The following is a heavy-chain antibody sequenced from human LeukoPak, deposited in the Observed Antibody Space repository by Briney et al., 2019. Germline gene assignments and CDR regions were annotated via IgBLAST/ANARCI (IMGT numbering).Heavy chain of an antibody. J-gene: IGHJ6*03. CDR3: ARVQRGYSYNPLGYYYYYMDV. CDR2: IKQDGSEK. Sequence: GGSLRLSCAASGFIFSRYWMSWVRQAPGKGLEWVANIKQDGSEKYYVGSVKGRFTISRDNAKNSLYLQMNSLRAEDTAVYYCARVQRGYSYNPLGYYYYYMDVWGKGTTVTVSS. V-gene: IGHV3-7*01. CDR1: GFIFSRYW. D-gene: IGHD5-18*01.